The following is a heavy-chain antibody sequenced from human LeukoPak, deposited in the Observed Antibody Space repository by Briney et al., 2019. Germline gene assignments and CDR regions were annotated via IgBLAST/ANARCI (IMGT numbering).Heavy chain of an antibody. CDR3: ARSGLVSYYYYYGMDV. V-gene: IGHV5-51*01. J-gene: IGHJ6*02. D-gene: IGHD6-6*01. CDR1: GYSFTSYW. CDR2: IYPGDSGT. Sequence: GESLKISCKGSGYSFTSYWIGWVRQMPGKGLEWMGIIYPGDSGTRYSPSFQGQVTISADKSISTAYLQWSSLKASDTAMYYCARSGLVSYYYYYGMDVWGQGTTVTVSS.